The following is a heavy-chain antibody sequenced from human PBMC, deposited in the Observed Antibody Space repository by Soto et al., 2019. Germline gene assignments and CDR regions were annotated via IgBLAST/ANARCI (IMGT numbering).Heavy chain of an antibody. J-gene: IGHJ4*02. CDR3: ARLQAAAGDNDLTFAY. Sequence: GESLRISCRIAGYRCSSFCGAWVRQKPGKGLEWMGIIYPGDATTIYSPSFQGRLTISVDMSISTAHLQWYDLKASGSAMYYCARLQAAAGDNDLTFAYWGQGTLVTVSS. CDR2: IYPGDATT. CDR1: GYRCSSFC. D-gene: IGHD6-13*01. V-gene: IGHV5-51*01.